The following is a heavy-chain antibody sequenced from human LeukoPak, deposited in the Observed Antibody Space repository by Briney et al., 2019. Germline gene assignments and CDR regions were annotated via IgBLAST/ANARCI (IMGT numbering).Heavy chain of an antibody. D-gene: IGHD1-26*01. V-gene: IGHV4-4*07. CDR3: AREYSGTDRAFDI. CDR1: GGSISSYY. CDR2: IYATGST. J-gene: IGHJ3*02. Sequence: PSETLSLTCTVSGGSISSYYWSWLRQPPGKGLEWIGRIYATGSTNYNPSLKSRVTMSVDTSKNQFSLKLTSVTAADTAVYYCAREYSGTDRAFDIWGQGTMVTVSS.